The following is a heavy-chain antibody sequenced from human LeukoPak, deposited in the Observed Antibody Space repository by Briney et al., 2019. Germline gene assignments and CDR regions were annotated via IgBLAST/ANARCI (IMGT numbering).Heavy chain of an antibody. CDR3: ARENRAGSGKVYFDY. CDR1: GFTFSGYY. D-gene: IGHD1-26*01. Sequence: GGSLRLSCAASGFTFSGYYMSWIRQAPGKGLEWVSYISSSGSTIYYADSVKGRFTISRDNAKNSLYLQMNSLRAEDTAVYYCARENRAGSGKVYFDYWGQGTLVTVSS. CDR2: ISSSGSTI. J-gene: IGHJ4*02. V-gene: IGHV3-11*01.